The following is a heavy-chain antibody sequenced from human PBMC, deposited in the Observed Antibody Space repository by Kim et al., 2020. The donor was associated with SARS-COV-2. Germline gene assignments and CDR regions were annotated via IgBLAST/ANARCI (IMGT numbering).Heavy chain of an antibody. CDR2: IYYSGST. Sequence: SETLSLTCTVSGGSISSCGYYWSWIRQHPGKGLEWIGYIYYSGSTYYNPSLKSRGTVSVDTSKNQFSLKLSSVTAAATALYYCATGRIVLVLTDAFDIWG. CDR3: ATGRIVLVLTDAFDI. D-gene: IGHD3-22*01. CDR1: GGSISSCGYY. J-gene: IGHJ3*02. V-gene: IGHV4-31*03.